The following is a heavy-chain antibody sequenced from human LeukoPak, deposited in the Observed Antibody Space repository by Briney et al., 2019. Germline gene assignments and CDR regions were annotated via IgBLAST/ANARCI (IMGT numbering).Heavy chain of an antibody. D-gene: IGHD1-26*01. CDR3: ARSGGRWYFDY. J-gene: IGHJ4*02. Sequence: ASVKVSCKASGYTFTSYAMHWLRQAPGQRLEWMGWINAGNGNTKYSQKFQGRVTITRDTSASTAYMELGSLRSEDTAVYYCARSGGRWYFDYWGQGTLVTVSS. V-gene: IGHV1-3*01. CDR2: INAGNGNT. CDR1: GYTFTSYA.